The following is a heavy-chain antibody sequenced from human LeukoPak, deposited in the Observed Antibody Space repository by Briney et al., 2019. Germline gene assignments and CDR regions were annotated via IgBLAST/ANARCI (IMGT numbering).Heavy chain of an antibody. Sequence: SETLSLTCTVSGGSVSGYYWSWIRQPPGRGLEWIGYIYYSGSTNYNPSLKSRVTVSLDMSKNQFSLKLSSVTAADTAVYYCARAQPDSVWGSYPRFFDYWGQGTLVTVSS. V-gene: IGHV4-59*02. CDR1: GGSVSGYY. CDR2: IYYSGST. D-gene: IGHD3-16*01. CDR3: ARAQPDSVWGSYPRFFDY. J-gene: IGHJ4*02.